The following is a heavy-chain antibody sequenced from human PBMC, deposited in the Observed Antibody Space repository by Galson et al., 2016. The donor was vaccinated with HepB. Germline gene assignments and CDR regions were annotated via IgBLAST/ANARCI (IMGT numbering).Heavy chain of an antibody. V-gene: IGHV3-30*18. J-gene: IGHJ4*02. CDR1: GFTFSNRG. D-gene: IGHD2/OR15-2a*01. CDR3: AKRLEYCPPVGCSVDS. Sequence: SLRLSCAASGFTFSNRGMHWVRQAPGKGLEWVAADSVHGGRKFYADSVKGRFIISRDNSNNMLFLQMNSLGADDTAVYYCAKRLEYCPPVGCSVDSWGQGTLVSVSS. CDR2: DSVHGGRK.